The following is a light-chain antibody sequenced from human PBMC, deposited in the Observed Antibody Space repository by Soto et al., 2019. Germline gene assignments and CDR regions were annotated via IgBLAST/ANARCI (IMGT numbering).Light chain of an antibody. Sequence: ETVLTQSPGTLSLSPGERATLSCRASQSVSSNSLAWYQQKPGQAPRLLIYGASSRATGIPDRFSGSGSGTDFTLTISILEPEDCAVYYCHQYGSSPRTFGRGTKVEIK. CDR3: HQYGSSPRT. CDR2: GAS. CDR1: QSVSSNS. J-gene: IGKJ1*01. V-gene: IGKV3-20*01.